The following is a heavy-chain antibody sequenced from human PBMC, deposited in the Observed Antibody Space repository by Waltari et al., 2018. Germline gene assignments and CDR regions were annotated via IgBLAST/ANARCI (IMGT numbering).Heavy chain of an antibody. CDR2: ISSSSSYI. CDR3: ARGVGGGGPGVRSVNYHGLDV. CDR1: GFTFSSYS. Sequence: EVQLVESGGGLVKPGGSLRLSCAASGFTFSSYSMNWVRQAPGKGLEWVSSISSSSSYIYYADSVKGRFTVSRDNSEKILFLEMNSLRAEDTAVYFCARGVGGGGPGVRSVNYHGLDVWGQGTSVTVSS. V-gene: IGHV3-21*01. D-gene: IGHD2-8*01. J-gene: IGHJ6*02.